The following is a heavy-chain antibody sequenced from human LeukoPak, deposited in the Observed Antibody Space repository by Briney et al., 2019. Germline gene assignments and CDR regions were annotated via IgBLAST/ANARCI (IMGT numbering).Heavy chain of an antibody. V-gene: IGHV3-23*01. J-gene: IGHJ4*02. CDR1: GLTFSNHA. CDR2: ISGGAYSA. CDR3: AKYQSSGWYEGFDY. Sequence: GGSLRLSCVASGLTFSNHAMSWVRQAPGKGLEWVSAISGGAYSAHYADSVKGRFTISRDNSKNTLYLQMNSLRAEDTAVYYCAKYQSSGWYEGFDYWGQGTLVTVSS. D-gene: IGHD6-19*01.